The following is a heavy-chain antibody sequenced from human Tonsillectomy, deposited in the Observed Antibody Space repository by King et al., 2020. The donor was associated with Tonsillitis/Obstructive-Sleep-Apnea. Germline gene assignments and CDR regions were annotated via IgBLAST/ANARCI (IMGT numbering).Heavy chain of an antibody. CDR2: ISSSSSPI. Sequence: VQLVESGGGLVQPGGALRLSCAASGFTFNSYSMNWVRQAPGKGLEWVSYISSSSSPIHYADSVKGPFTISRDNAKNSLYLQMDGLRDEDTAVYYCARGSSGNGWLVHYWGQGTLVTVSS. D-gene: IGHD6-19*01. CDR1: GFTFNSYS. J-gene: IGHJ4*02. CDR3: ARGSSGNGWLVHY. V-gene: IGHV3-48*02.